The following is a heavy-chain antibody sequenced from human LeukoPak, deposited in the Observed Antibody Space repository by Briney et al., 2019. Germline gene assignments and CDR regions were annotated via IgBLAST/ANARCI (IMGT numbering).Heavy chain of an antibody. CDR1: GFTFSSYW. D-gene: IGHD3-22*01. CDR2: IKSAGST. Sequence: GGSLRLSCAASGFTFSSYWMHWVRQAPGKGLVWVSRIKSAGSTRYADSVKGRFTISRDNAKNTVSLQMTSLRAEGTGVYYCARAPSEIGGYYPEYFRHWGQGTLVIVSS. J-gene: IGHJ1*01. CDR3: ARAPSEIGGYYPEYFRH. V-gene: IGHV3-74*01.